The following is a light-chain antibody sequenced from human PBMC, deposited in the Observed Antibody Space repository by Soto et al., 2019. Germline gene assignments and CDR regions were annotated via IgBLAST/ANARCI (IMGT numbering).Light chain of an antibody. Sequence: EIVLTQSPGTLSLSPGDEATLSCKASQAVTSKFLAWYQQKPGQPPRLLIYGASIRATGIPARFSGSGSWTEFTLTISSLQSEDFAVYYCQQYNTWPPITFGQGTRLEI. CDR1: QAVTSKF. J-gene: IGKJ5*01. CDR2: GAS. V-gene: IGKV3-15*01. CDR3: QQYNTWPPIT.